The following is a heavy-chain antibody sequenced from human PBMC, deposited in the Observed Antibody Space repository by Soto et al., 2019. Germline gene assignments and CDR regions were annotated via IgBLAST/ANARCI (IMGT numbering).Heavy chain of an antibody. CDR1: GLTFTSSA. Sequence: PVKGSCKASGLTFTSSAVEWVRQDRGQRLEWIGWIVVGSGNTNYAQKFQERVTITRDMSTSTAYMELSSLRSEDTAVYYCAAVPGATRYYYGMDVWGQGTTVTVSS. V-gene: IGHV1-58*01. CDR3: AAVPGATRYYYGMDV. CDR2: IVVGSGNT. D-gene: IGHD1-26*01. J-gene: IGHJ6*02.